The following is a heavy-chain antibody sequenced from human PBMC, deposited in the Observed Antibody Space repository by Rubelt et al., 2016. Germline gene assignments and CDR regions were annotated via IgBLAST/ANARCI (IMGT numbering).Heavy chain of an antibody. CDR1: GFTFSSYA. Sequence: EVQLVESGGGLVKPGGSLRLSCAASGFTFSSYAMNWVRQAPGKGLEWVSSMSSGGSDIFHADSVKGRFSISRDNAKTSVYLQMNSLRAEDTAVYYCARGYGYVDYWGQGTLVTVSS. V-gene: IGHV3-21*01. J-gene: IGHJ4*02. D-gene: IGHD5-18*01. CDR2: MSSGGSDI. CDR3: ARGYGYVDY.